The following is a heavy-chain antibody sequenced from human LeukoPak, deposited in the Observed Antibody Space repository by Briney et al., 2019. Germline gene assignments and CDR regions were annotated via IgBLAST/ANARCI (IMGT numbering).Heavy chain of an antibody. CDR3: ARRWGRSFDY. J-gene: IGHJ4*02. Sequence: ASVKVSCKASGYTFINHAIHWVRQAPGQRLEWMGWINIGNGNTKCSQNFQGRITITRDTSATTAYMDLSGLRSEDTAAYYCARRWGRSFDYWGQGTLVTVSS. V-gene: IGHV1-3*04. CDR1: GYTFINHA. D-gene: IGHD3-16*01. CDR2: INIGNGNT.